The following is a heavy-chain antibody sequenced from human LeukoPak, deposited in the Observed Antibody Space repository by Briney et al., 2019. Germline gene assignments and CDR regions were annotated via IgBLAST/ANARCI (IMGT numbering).Heavy chain of an antibody. V-gene: IGHV3-30*18. CDR3: AKDSWSTASHQLSSRLGLVDY. D-gene: IGHD6-6*01. J-gene: IGHJ4*02. CDR1: GFTFSSYG. Sequence: GGSLRLSCAASGFTFSSYGMHWVRQAPGKGPEWVAVISYDGSNKYYADSVKGRFTISRDNSDNTVYLQMDSLRDEDTALYFCAKDSWSTASHQLSSRLGLVDYWGQGTLVTVSS. CDR2: ISYDGSNK.